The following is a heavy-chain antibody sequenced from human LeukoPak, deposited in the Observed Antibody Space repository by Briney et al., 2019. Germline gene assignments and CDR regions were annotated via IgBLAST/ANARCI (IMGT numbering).Heavy chain of an antibody. D-gene: IGHD4-17*01. CDR1: GFTFSSYG. CDR3: ATTVTTSYDY. Sequence: GGSLRLSCAASGFTFSSYGMHWVRQAPGKGLEWVAFIRYDGSNKYYADSVKGRFTISRDNSKNTLYLQMNSLRAEDTAVYYCATTVTTSYDYWGQGTLVTVSS. J-gene: IGHJ4*02. V-gene: IGHV3-30*02. CDR2: IRYDGSNK.